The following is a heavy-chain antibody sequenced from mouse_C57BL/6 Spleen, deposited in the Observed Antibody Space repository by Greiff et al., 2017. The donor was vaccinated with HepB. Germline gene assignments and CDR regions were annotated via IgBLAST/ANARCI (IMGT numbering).Heavy chain of an antibody. Sequence: QVQLQQPGAELVRPGSSVKLSCKASGYTFTSYWMDWVKQRPGQGLEWIGNIYPSDSETHYNQKFKDKATLTVDKSSSPAYMQLSSLTSEDSAVYYCARSVAYYGDYWGQGTTLTVSS. D-gene: IGHD1-3*01. CDR3: ARSVAYYGDY. V-gene: IGHV1-61*01. CDR1: GYTFTSYW. CDR2: IYPSDSET. J-gene: IGHJ2*01.